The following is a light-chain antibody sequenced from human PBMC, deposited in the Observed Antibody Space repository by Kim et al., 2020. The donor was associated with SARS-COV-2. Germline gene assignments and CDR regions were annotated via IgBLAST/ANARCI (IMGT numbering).Light chain of an antibody. Sequence: SVALGQTVRITCQGDSLRRYYATWYQQKPGQAPVLVIYGKNNRPSGIPDRFSGSSSGNTASLTITGAQAEDEAAYYCNSWDSSTNHVVFGGGTKLTVL. CDR3: NSWDSSTNHVV. CDR2: GKN. V-gene: IGLV3-19*01. J-gene: IGLJ2*01. CDR1: SLRRYY.